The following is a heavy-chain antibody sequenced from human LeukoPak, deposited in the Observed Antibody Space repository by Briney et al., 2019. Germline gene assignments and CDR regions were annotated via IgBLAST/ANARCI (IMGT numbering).Heavy chain of an antibody. CDR2: ISGSGGGT. CDR3: ARGYSSPLDY. J-gene: IGHJ4*02. V-gene: IGHV3-23*01. D-gene: IGHD6-13*01. CDR1: GFTFSSYA. Sequence: GGSLRLSCAASGFTFSSYAMSWVRQAPGKGLEWVSAISGSGGGTYYADSVRGRFTISRDDSKNTLYLQLNSLRAEDTAVYYCARGYSSPLDYWGQGTLVTVSS.